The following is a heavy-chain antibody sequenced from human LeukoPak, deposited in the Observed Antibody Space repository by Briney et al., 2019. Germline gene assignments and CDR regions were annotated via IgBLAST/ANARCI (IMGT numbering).Heavy chain of an antibody. J-gene: IGHJ4*02. V-gene: IGHV1-24*01. CDR1: GYTLTELS. Sequence: ASVKVSCKVSGYTLTELSMPWARQATGKGREWMGGFDPEDGETIYAQKFQGRVTMTEDTSTDTAYMELSSLRSEDTAVYYCARGYYYDSSGHPLDYWGQGTLVTVSS. CDR3: ARGYYYDSSGHPLDY. D-gene: IGHD3-22*01. CDR2: FDPEDGET.